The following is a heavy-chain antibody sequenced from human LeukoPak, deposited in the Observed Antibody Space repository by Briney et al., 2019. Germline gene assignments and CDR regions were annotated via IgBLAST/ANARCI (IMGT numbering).Heavy chain of an antibody. J-gene: IGHJ4*02. CDR1: RYTFTSYY. Sequence: GASVKVSCKASRYTFTSYYMHWVRQAPGQGLEWMGIINPSGGSTSYAQKFQGRVTMTRDTSTSTVYMELSSLRSEDTAVYYCARDPYYYDSSGYYGHYDYWGQGTLVTVSS. V-gene: IGHV1-46*01. D-gene: IGHD3-22*01. CDR3: ARDPYYYDSSGYYGHYDY. CDR2: INPSGGST.